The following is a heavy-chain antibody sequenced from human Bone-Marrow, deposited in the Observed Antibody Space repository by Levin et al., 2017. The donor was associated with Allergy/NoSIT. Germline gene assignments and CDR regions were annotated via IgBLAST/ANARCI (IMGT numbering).Heavy chain of an antibody. CDR2: ISYDGSNK. Sequence: SCAASGFTFSSYAMHWVRQAPGKGLEWVAVISYDGSNKYYADSVKGRFTISRDNSKNTLYLQMNSLRAEDTAVYYCARHRYSSSWTHFDYWGQGTLVTVSS. V-gene: IGHV3-30*04. D-gene: IGHD6-13*01. J-gene: IGHJ4*02. CDR3: ARHRYSSSWTHFDY. CDR1: GFTFSSYA.